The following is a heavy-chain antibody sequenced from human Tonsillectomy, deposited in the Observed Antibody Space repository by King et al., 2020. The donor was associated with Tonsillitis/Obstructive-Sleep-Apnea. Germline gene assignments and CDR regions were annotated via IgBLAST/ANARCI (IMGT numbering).Heavy chain of an antibody. CDR3: AHRMRWFDP. CDR2: IYWDDNK. Sequence: TLKESGPTLVKPTQTLTLTCTFSGFSLSTTGVGVGWIRQPPGKALEWLALIYWDDNKRYSPSLKSRLTITQDTSKTQVVLTMTNMDPVDTATYYCAHRMRWFDPWGQGTLVTVSS. CDR1: GFSLSTTGVG. V-gene: IGHV2-5*02. J-gene: IGHJ5*02.